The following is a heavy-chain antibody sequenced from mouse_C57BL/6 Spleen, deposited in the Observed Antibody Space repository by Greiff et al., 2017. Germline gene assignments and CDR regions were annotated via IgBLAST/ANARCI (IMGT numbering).Heavy chain of an antibody. Sequence: QVQLKQPGAELVKPGASVKMSCKASGYTFTSYGITWVKQRTGQGLEWIGDIYPGSGSTNYNEKIKSKATLTVDTSSSTAYMQLSSRTSTDSAVDYCARGGGTYYYLDYWGQGTTLTVSS. CDR1: GYTFTSYG. CDR2: IYPGSGST. D-gene: IGHD1-1*02. J-gene: IGHJ2*01. V-gene: IGHV1-55*01. CDR3: ARGGGTYYYLDY.